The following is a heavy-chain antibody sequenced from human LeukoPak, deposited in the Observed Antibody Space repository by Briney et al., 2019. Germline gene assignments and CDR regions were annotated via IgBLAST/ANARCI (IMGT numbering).Heavy chain of an antibody. CDR2: INPRGGST. CDR1: GYTSTSHF. Sequence: ASVKVSCKASGYTSTSHFMHWVRQAPGQGLEWMGIINPRGGSTSYTQKFQGRVTMTRDTSTSTVYMELSSLRSEDTALYYCARIRDGYNDAYDIWGQGTMVTVSS. D-gene: IGHD5-24*01. CDR3: ARIRDGYNDAYDI. V-gene: IGHV1-46*01. J-gene: IGHJ3*02.